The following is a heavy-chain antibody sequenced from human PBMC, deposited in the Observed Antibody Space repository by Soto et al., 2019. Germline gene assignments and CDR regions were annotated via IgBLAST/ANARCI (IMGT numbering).Heavy chain of an antibody. Sequence: EVQLVESGGGLVQPGGSLRLSCAASGFTFSSYWMSWVRQAPGQGLEWVANIKQDGSEKYYVDSVKGRFTISRDNAKNSLYLQMNSLRAEDTAVYYCARVVVVAAIVGWFDPWGQGTLVTVSS. CDR3: ARVVVVAAIVGWFDP. D-gene: IGHD2-15*01. V-gene: IGHV3-7*03. J-gene: IGHJ5*02. CDR2: IKQDGSEK. CDR1: GFTFSSYW.